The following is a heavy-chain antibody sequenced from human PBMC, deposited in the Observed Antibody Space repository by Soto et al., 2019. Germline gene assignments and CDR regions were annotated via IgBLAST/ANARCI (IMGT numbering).Heavy chain of an antibody. CDR1: GFIFSRYA. V-gene: IGHV3-30-3*01. D-gene: IGHD4-17*01. CDR3: TRADLTVTLSVFDP. CDR2: ISDDGSTK. J-gene: IGHJ5*02. Sequence: QVQLVESGGGVVQPGRSLRLSCAASGFIFSRYAMHCVRQAPGKGLEWVALISDDGSTKYYADSVKGRFTISRDNSKNTLYLQMNSLSAEDTAVYYCTRADLTVTLSVFDPWGQGTLVTVAS.